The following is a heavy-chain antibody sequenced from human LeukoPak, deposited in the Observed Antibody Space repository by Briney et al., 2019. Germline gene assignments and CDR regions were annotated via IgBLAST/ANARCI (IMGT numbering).Heavy chain of an antibody. CDR2: IVVGSGNT. D-gene: IGHD3-3*01. CDR1: GFTFTSSA. J-gene: IGHJ4*02. CDR3: AAGIGGTIFGVVTWEY. Sequence: SVKVSCTASGFTFTSSAMQWVRQARGQRLEWIGWIVVGSGNTNYAQKFQERVTITRDMSTSTAYMELSSLRSEDTAVYYCAAGIGGTIFGVVTWEYWGQGTLVTVSS. V-gene: IGHV1-58*02.